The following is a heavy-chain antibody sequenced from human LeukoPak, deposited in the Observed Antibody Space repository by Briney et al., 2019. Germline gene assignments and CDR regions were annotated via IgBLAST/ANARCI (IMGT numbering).Heavy chain of an antibody. CDR3: ARSHQITTVTLPYYYYMDV. V-gene: IGHV1-8*03. CDR2: MNPNSGNT. J-gene: IGHJ6*03. CDR1: GYTFTSYD. Sequence: GASVKVSCKASGYTFTSYDINWVRQATGQGLEWMGWMNPNSGNTGYAQKFQGRVTITRNTSISTAYMELSSLRSEDTAVYYCARSHQITTVTLPYYYYMDVWGKGTTVTVSS. D-gene: IGHD4-11*01.